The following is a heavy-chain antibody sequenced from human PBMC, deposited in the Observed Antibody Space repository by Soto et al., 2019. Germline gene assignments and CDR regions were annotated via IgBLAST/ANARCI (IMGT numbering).Heavy chain of an antibody. D-gene: IGHD6-13*01. Sequence: PSETLSLTCSFSGDSVTSHYLTWIRQSPEKGLEWIGYIHYTGFSNYNPSLKSRVTISVDTSKNQFSLKLSSVTAADTAVYYCARPRKAIAAAGDDAFDIWGQGTMVTVSS. CDR1: GDSVTSHY. V-gene: IGHV4-59*08. CDR3: ARPRKAIAAAGDDAFDI. J-gene: IGHJ3*02. CDR2: IHYTGFS.